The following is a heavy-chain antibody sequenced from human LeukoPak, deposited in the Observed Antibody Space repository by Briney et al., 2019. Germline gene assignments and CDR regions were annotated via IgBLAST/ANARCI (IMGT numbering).Heavy chain of an antibody. CDR2: ISYDGSNK. J-gene: IGHJ4*02. Sequence: GRSLRLSCAASGFTFSSYGMHWVRQAPGKGLEWVAVISYDGSNKYYADSVKGRFTISRDNSKNTLYLQMNSLRAEDTAVYYCAKDMGGDYRIDYWGQGTLSPSPQ. CDR3: AKDMGGDYRIDY. D-gene: IGHD4-11*01. V-gene: IGHV3-30*18. CDR1: GFTFSSYG.